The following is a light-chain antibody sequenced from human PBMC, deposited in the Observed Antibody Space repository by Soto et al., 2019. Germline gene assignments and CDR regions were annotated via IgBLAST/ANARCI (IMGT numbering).Light chain of an antibody. Sequence: IQFTQSPDSLSSSLGERFKLTCRASQGGSRYLGWYPQKPANAPNLLIHTESTLQSGGPSSFSGSGAGTELTLTTSSLQHEEFATDYCQQRNSYPITFGQGTRLEIK. J-gene: IGKJ5*01. CDR2: TES. V-gene: IGKV1-9*01. CDR1: QGGSRY. CDR3: QQRNSYPIT.